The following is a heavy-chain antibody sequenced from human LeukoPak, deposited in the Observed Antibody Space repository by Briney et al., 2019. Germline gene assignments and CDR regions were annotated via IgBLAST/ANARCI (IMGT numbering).Heavy chain of an antibody. D-gene: IGHD6-19*01. CDR1: GFTFSSYW. V-gene: IGHV3-7*01. CDR3: AKSVQWLVTEYFQH. Sequence: PGGSLRLSCAASGFTFSSYWMSWVRQAPGKGLEWVANIKQDGSEKYYVDSVKGRFTISRDNAKNSLYLQTNSLRAEDTAVYYCAKSVQWLVTEYFQHWGQGTLVTVSS. J-gene: IGHJ1*01. CDR2: IKQDGSEK.